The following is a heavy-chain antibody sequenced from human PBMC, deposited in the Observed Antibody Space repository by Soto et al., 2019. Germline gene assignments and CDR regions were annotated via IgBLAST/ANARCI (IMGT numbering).Heavy chain of an antibody. D-gene: IGHD6-19*01. V-gene: IGHV3-74*01. CDR3: TKDLNEYSSGWGDY. CDR1: GFTFSTYW. Sequence: EVQLVESGGGLVQPGGFLRLSCAASGFTFSTYWMHWVRQAPGKGLVWVSRIKSDGSITSYVDSVKGRFTISRDNAKSTLYLQMNSLRADDTAVYYCTKDLNEYSSGWGDYWGQGILVTVSS. CDR2: IKSDGSIT. J-gene: IGHJ4*02.